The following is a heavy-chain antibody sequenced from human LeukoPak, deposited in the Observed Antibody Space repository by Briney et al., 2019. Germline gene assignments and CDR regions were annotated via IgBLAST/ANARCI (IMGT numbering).Heavy chain of an antibody. CDR1: GFTFSSHW. CDR2: IKQDGSEK. D-gene: IGHD3-10*01. J-gene: IGHJ5*02. Sequence: GGSLRLSCAASGFTFSSHWMSWVRQAPGKGLEWVANIKQDGSEKYYVDSVKGRFTISRDNAKNSLYLQMNSLRAEDTAVYYCARDFDYYGSGSYLAWGQGTLVTVSS. CDR3: ARDFDYYGSGSYLA. V-gene: IGHV3-7*01.